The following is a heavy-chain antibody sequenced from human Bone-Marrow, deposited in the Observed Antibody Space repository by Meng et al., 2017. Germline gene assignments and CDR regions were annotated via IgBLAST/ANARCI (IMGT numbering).Heavy chain of an antibody. CDR3: ARADMVRGVHDAFDI. D-gene: IGHD3-10*01. J-gene: IGHJ3*02. CDR1: GFTFSSYG. CDR2: IWYDGSNK. Sequence: LSLTCAASGFTFSSYGMHWVRQAPGKGLEWVAVIWYDGSNKYYADSVKGRFTISRDNSKNTLYLQMNSLRAEDTAVYYCARADMVRGVHDAFDIWVQGTMVTVSS. V-gene: IGHV3-33*01.